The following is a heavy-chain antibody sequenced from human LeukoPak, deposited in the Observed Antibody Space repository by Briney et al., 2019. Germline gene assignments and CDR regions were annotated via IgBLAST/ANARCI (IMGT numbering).Heavy chain of an antibody. V-gene: IGHV3-30*18. CDR1: GFTFSSYG. CDR2: ISYDGSNK. D-gene: IGHD3-22*01. CDR3: AKGHDDSVYSSDYFDY. J-gene: IGHJ4*02. Sequence: GSLRLSCAASGFTFSSYGMHWVRQAPGKGLEWVAVISYDGSNKYYADSVKGRFTISRDNSKNTLSLRMNSLRAEDTAVYYCAKGHDDSVYSSDYFDYWGQGTLVTVSS.